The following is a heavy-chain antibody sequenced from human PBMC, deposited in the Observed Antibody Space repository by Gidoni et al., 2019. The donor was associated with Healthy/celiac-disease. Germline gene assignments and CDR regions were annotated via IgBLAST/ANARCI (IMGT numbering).Heavy chain of an antibody. CDR3: ARGGTSSCYGRCYYSVDV. D-gene: IGHD2-2*01. CDR1: AGSFSGYY. Sequence: QVQLQHWGAGLLKPPETLSLTCALSAGSFSGYYWSWLRQPPGKGLEWIGENNHSGSTNYNPSLKSRVTIAVDTSKNQFSLKLSSVTAADTAVYYCARGGTSSCYGRCYYSVDVWGKGTTVTVSS. V-gene: IGHV4-34*01. J-gene: IGHJ6*03. CDR2: NNHSGST.